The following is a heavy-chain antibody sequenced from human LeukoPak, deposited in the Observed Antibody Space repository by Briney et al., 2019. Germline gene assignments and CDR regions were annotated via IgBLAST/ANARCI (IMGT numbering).Heavy chain of an antibody. V-gene: IGHV3-9*01. J-gene: IGHJ4*02. D-gene: IGHD2-2*02. CDR3: AIYRSSTSCDKGIDY. Sequence: PGRSLRLSCAASGFTFDDYAMHWVRQAPGKGLEWVSGISWNSGSIGYADSVKGRFTISRDNAKNSLYLQMNSLRAEDTALYYCAIYRSSTSCDKGIDYWGQGTLVTVSS. CDR1: GFTFDDYA. CDR2: ISWNSGSI.